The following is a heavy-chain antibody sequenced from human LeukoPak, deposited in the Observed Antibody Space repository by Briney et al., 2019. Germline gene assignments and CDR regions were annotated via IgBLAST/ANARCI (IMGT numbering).Heavy chain of an antibody. J-gene: IGHJ4*02. V-gene: IGHV3-13*01. CDR2: IGTAGDT. CDR3: ARDGYNSGSLDY. Sequence: PGGSLRLSCAASGFTFSSYDMHWVRQTTGKGLEWVSTIGTAGDTYYPGSVKGRFTISRENAKNSLYLQMNSLRAGDTAVYYYARDGYNSGSLDYWGQGTLVTVSS. CDR1: GFTFSSYD. D-gene: IGHD5-24*01.